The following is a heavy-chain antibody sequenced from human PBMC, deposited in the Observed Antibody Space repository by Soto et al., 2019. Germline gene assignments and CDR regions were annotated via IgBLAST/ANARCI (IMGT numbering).Heavy chain of an antibody. CDR1: GGTFSSYA. J-gene: IGHJ6*02. CDR2: IIPILGTA. V-gene: IGHV1-69*01. CDR3: ASQIWSGYSLENYGMDV. D-gene: IGHD3-3*01. Sequence: QVQLVQSGAEVKKPGSSVKVSCKASGGTFSSYAISWVRQAPGQGLEWMGGIIPILGTANYAQRFQGRVTIYADESTSTAYMELSSLRSEDTAVYYCASQIWSGYSLENYGMDVWGQGTTVTVPS.